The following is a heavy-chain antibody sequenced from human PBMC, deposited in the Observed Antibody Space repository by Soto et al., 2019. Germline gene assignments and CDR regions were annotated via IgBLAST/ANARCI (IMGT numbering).Heavy chain of an antibody. CDR2: SSATGAGT. Sequence: EVQLLESGGGLVQPGGSLRLSCAASGFTFSSYGMTWVRQAPGKGLEWFSFSSATGAGTYYADSVKGRFTISRDNSKNTVYLQMTRLSAHDTAVYYCAKDRRAGGNYGFYSDFWGQGALVIVSS. J-gene: IGHJ4*02. D-gene: IGHD3-16*01. CDR3: AKDRRAGGNYGFYSDF. V-gene: IGHV3-23*01. CDR1: GFTFSSYG.